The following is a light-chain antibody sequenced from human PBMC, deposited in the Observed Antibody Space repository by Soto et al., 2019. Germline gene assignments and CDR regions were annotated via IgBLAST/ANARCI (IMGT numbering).Light chain of an antibody. CDR2: AAS. CDR3: QQDNSFPRT. J-gene: IGKJ1*01. Sequence: DIQMTQSPSSVSASVADRVTSTCRASQAISTWLAWYQQKPGKAPKLLIYAASNLQTGVPSRYSGSASGIDFTLTISSLQPEDFATYYCQQDNSFPRTFGQGTKVEIK. CDR1: QAISTW. V-gene: IGKV1D-12*01.